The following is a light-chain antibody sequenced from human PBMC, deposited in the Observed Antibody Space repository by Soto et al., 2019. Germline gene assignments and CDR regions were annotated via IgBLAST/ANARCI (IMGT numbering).Light chain of an antibody. CDR2: DVT. J-gene: IGLJ1*01. CDR1: SSDVGGYNC. V-gene: IGLV2-11*01. Sequence: QSALTQPRSVSGSPGQSVTISCTGTSSDVGGYNCVSWYQQHPDKAPKVMIYDVTKRPSGVPDRFSGSKSGNTASLTISGLQAEDEADYYSCSYAGSYLYVLGTG. CDR3: CSYAGSYLYV.